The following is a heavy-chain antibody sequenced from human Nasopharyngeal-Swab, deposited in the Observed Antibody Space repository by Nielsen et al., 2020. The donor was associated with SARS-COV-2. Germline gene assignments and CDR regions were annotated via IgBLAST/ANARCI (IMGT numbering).Heavy chain of an antibody. CDR2: IYWDDDK. CDR1: GFLLSTSGVG. J-gene: IGHJ4*02. CDR3: AHSALGYSSGWELDY. V-gene: IGHV2-5*02. Sequence: SGPTLVKPTQTLTLTCTFSGFLLSTSGVGVGWIRQPPGKALEWLALIYWDDDKRYSPSLKSRLTITKDTSKNQVVLTMTNMDPVDTATYYCAHSALGYSSGWELDYWGQGTLVTVSS. D-gene: IGHD6-19*01.